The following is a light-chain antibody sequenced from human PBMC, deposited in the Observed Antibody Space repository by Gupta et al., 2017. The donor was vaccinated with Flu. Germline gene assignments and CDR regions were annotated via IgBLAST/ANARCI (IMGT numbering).Light chain of an antibody. J-gene: IGKJ1*01. V-gene: IGKV1-12*01. CDR3: QQASSFPRT. CDR1: QDIGNW. CDR2: AAS. Sequence: DIQMTQSPSSVSASLRDRVTITCRASQDIGNWLAWYQQKPGKAPKLLIYAASSVQSGVPSRFSGSGSGTAFTLTISRRQSEDFATYYCQQASSFPRTFGQGTKVEIK.